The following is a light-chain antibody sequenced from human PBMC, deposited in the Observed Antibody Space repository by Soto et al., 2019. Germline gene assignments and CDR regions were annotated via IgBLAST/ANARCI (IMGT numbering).Light chain of an antibody. J-gene: IGKJ2*01. V-gene: IGKV4-1*01. CDR1: QSVLYSSNNQNY. CDR2: WAS. CDR3: QQYYSSPPT. Sequence: DIVMTQSPDSLAVSLGERATINCKSSQSVLYSSNNQNYLAWYQQKPGQPPKRLIYWASTRESGVPDRFSGSGSGTDFTLTISSLQAEDVAVYYCQQYYSSPPTFGQGTKVDSK.